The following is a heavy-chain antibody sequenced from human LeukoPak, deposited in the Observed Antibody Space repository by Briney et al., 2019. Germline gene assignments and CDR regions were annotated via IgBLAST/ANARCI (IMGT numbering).Heavy chain of an antibody. D-gene: IGHD6-6*01. J-gene: IGHJ4*02. V-gene: IGHV1-69*05. CDR2: FISIFGTA. CDR3: ASGGTSIAARPLDY. CDR1: GGTFSSYA. Sequence: ASVKVSCKASGGTFSSYAISWVRQPPGQGLEWMGGFISIFGTANYAQKFQGRVTITTDESTSTAYMELSSLRSEDTAVYYCASGGTSIAARPLDYWGQGTLVTVSS.